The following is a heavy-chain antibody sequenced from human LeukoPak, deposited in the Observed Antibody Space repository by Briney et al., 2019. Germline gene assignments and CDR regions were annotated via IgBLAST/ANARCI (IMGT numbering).Heavy chain of an antibody. CDR2: ISSSSSYI. CDR3: ARDPIAAAGRVY. D-gene: IGHD6-13*01. Sequence: GGSLRLSCAASGFTFSSYSMNWVRQAPGKGLEWVSSISSSSSYIYYADSVKGRFTISRDNAKNSLYLQMNSLRAEDTAVYYCARDPIAAAGRVYWGQGTLVTVSS. V-gene: IGHV3-21*01. J-gene: IGHJ4*02. CDR1: GFTFSSYS.